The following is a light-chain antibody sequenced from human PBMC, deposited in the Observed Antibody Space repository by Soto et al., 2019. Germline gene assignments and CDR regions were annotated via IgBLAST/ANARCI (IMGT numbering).Light chain of an antibody. Sequence: EMVMTQSPATLSVSPGERVTLSCRASESVHRNLAWYQQKPGQGPSLLIYYASTRATGVPDRFTGSGSGTEFTLTMRSLQSEDFGVYHCQHYSNWPPTFGPGTKVEIK. CDR3: QHYSNWPPT. J-gene: IGKJ3*01. CDR1: ESVHRN. V-gene: IGKV3-15*01. CDR2: YAS.